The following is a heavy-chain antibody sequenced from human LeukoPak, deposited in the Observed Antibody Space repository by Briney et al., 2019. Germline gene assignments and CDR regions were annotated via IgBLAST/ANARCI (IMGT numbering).Heavy chain of an antibody. CDR3: ARGRAPYDYVWGSYRQTTHFDY. CDR1: GGAFSSYA. CDR2: IIPIFGTA. J-gene: IGHJ4*02. D-gene: IGHD3-16*02. Sequence: ASVKVSCKASGGAFSSYAISWVRQAPGQGLEWMGRIIPIFGTANYAQKFQGRVTITTDESTSTAYMGLSSLRSEDTAVYYCARGRAPYDYVWGSYRQTTHFDYWGQGTLVTVSS. V-gene: IGHV1-69*05.